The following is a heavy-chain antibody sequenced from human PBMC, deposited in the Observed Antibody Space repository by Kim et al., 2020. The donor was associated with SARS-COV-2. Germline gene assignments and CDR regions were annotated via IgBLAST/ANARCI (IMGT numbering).Heavy chain of an antibody. J-gene: IGHJ4*02. CDR3: TRQGRYYFDY. CDR2: IRSKANSYAT. CDR1: GFTFSGSA. V-gene: IGHV3-73*01. Sequence: GGSLRLSCAAYGFTFSGSAMNWVRQASGKGLEWVGRIRSKANSYATAYAASVKGRFTISRDDSKNTAYLQMNSLKTEDTAVYYCTRQGRYYFDYWGQGTLVTFSS.